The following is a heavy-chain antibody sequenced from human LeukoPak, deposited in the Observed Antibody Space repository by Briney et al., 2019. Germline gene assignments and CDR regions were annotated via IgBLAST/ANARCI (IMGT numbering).Heavy chain of an antibody. CDR1: GYSFSRHG. V-gene: IGHV1-18*01. CDR2: ISGYNGNT. D-gene: IGHD2-15*01. J-gene: IGHJ5*02. Sequence: ASVKVSCKASGYSFSRHGINWVRQAPGQGLEWLGRISGYNGNTNYAQRFQGRVTMTTETSTATAYMELRSLRSDDAAVYYCARGTDTGDYCSGGYCNGKLSPTGSTQKGGWFDPWGQGTLVTVSS. CDR3: ARGTDTGDYCSGGYCNGKLSPTGSTQKGGWFDP.